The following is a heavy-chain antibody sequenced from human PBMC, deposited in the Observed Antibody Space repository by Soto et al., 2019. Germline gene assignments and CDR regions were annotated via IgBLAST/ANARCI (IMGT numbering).Heavy chain of an antibody. Sequence: SETLSLTCAVYGGSFSGFYWSWIRQPPGKGLEWIGEINHSGSTNYNPSLKSRVTISVDTSKNQFSLKLSSVTAADTAVYYCARGRVTGTTGYYYYYGMDVWGQGTTVTVSS. CDR1: GGSFSGFY. CDR3: ARGRVTGTTGYYYYYGMDV. D-gene: IGHD1-20*01. J-gene: IGHJ6*02. CDR2: INHSGST. V-gene: IGHV4-34*01.